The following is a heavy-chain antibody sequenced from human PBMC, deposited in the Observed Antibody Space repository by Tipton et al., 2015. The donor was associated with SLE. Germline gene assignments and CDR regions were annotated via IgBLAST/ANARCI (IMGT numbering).Heavy chain of an antibody. CDR1: GFTFSSYG. J-gene: IGHJ4*02. V-gene: IGHV3-33*01. D-gene: IGHD6-19*01. CDR2: IWYDGSNK. Sequence: SGFTFSSYGMHWVRQAPGKGLEWVAVIWYDGSNKYYADSVKGRFTISRDNSKNTLYLQMNSLRAEDTAVYYCARDSSSGGIIDYWGQGTLVTVSS. CDR3: ARDSSSGGIIDY.